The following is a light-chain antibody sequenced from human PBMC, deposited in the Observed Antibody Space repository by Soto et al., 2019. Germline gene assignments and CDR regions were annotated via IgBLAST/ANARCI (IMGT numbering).Light chain of an antibody. CDR3: QQFHSYPIT. CDR1: QGISTL. Sequence: DIQMTQSPSSLSASVGDTVTITCRASQGISTLLAWYHQKPGKAPKSLIYFASSLQSGVPSRFTGSGSGIDFTLTISSLQPEDFATYYCQQFHSYPITFGQGTRLEIK. CDR2: FAS. J-gene: IGKJ5*01. V-gene: IGKV1D-16*01.